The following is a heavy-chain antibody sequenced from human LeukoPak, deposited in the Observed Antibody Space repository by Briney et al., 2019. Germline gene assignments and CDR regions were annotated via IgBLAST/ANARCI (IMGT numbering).Heavy chain of an antibody. CDR3: ARVEGQIFGVVIGLNWFDP. CDR2: MNPNSGNT. CDR1: GYTFTSYD. J-gene: IGHJ5*02. V-gene: IGHV1-8*01. D-gene: IGHD3-3*01. Sequence: ASVKVSCRASGYTFTSYDINWVRQATGQGLEWMGWMNPNSGNTGYAQKFQGRVTMTRNTSISTAYMELSSLRSEDTAVYYCARVEGQIFGVVIGLNWFDPWGQGTLVAVSS.